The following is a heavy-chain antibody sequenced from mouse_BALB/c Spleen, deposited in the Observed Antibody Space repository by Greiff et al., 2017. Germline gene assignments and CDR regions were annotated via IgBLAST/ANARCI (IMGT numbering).Heavy chain of an antibody. CDR1: GYTFTSYW. J-gene: IGHJ3*01. D-gene: IGHD2-3*01. V-gene: IGHV1-14*01. CDR2: INPYNDGT. CDR3: ARYDDGYTWFAY. Sequence: EVQLQQPGAELVRPGASVKLSCKASGYTFTSYWMHWVKQKPGQGLEWIGYINPYNDGTKYNEKFKGKATLTSDKSSSTAYMELSSLTSEDSAVYYCARYDDGYTWFAYWGQGTLVTVSA.